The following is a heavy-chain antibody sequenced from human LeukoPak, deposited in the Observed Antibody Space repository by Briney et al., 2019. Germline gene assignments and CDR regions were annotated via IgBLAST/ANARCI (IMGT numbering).Heavy chain of an antibody. J-gene: IGHJ5*02. Sequence: SVKVSCKASGGTFSSYAISWVRQAPGQGLEWMGGIIPIFGTANYAQKFQGRVTITADESTSTAYMELSSLRSEDTAAYYCARDRKPPSSSWYAFAHWGQGTLVPVSS. CDR3: ARDRKPPSSSWYAFAH. V-gene: IGHV1-69*13. D-gene: IGHD6-13*01. CDR1: GGTFSSYA. CDR2: IIPIFGTA.